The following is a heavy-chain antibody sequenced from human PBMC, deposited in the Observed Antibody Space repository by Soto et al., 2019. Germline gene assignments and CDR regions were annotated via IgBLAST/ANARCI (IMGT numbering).Heavy chain of an antibody. CDR1: GGSIISYY. CDR2: IYYSGST. CDR3: ARERLETMVRGVIISWFDP. Sequence: TLEILSLTCTVSGGSIISYYWSWIRQPPGKGLEWIGYIYYSGSTNYNPSLKSRVTISVDTSKNQFSLKLSSVTAADTAVYYCARERLETMVRGVIISWFDPWGQGTLVTVSS. D-gene: IGHD3-10*01. J-gene: IGHJ5*02. V-gene: IGHV4-59*01.